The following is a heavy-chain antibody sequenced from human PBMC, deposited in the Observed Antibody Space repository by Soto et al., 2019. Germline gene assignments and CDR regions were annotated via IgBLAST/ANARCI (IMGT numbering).Heavy chain of an antibody. Sequence: GGSLRLSCIASGFSFSNMWMSWVRQAPGKGLEWVGRIKDKADGGTTDYAAAVKGRFTISRDDSKSRLYLQMNSLKSDDTAVYYCTTGHYWGQGTLVTVSS. CDR3: TTGHY. CDR1: GFSFSNMW. V-gene: IGHV3-15*01. J-gene: IGHJ4*02. CDR2: IKDKADGGTT.